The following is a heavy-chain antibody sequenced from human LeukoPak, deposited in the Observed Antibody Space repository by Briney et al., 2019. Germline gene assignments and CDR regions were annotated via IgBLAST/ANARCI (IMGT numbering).Heavy chain of an antibody. J-gene: IGHJ4*02. Sequence: PGGSLRLSCAASGLTFSGSAMHWVRQASGKGLEWVGRIRSKANSYATAYAASVKGRFTISRDDSKNTAYLQMNSLKTEDTAVYYCTRTRDGYNAWIFDYWGQGTLVTVSS. CDR2: IRSKANSYAT. CDR1: GLTFSGSA. V-gene: IGHV3-73*01. CDR3: TRTRDGYNAWIFDY. D-gene: IGHD5-24*01.